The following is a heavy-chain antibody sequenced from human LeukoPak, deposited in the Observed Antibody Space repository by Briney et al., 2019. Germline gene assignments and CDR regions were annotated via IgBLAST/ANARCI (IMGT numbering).Heavy chain of an antibody. D-gene: IGHD3-16*01. J-gene: IGHJ6*02. Sequence: GASVKVSCKASGYTFTSYGISWVRQAPGQGLEWMGWISAYNGNTNYAQKLQGRVTMTTDTSTSTAYMELRSLRSDDTAVYYCARGLGGGYLGFSRNYGMDVWGQGTTVTVSS. V-gene: IGHV1-18*01. CDR3: ARGLGGGYLGFSRNYGMDV. CDR2: ISAYNGNT. CDR1: GYTFTSYG.